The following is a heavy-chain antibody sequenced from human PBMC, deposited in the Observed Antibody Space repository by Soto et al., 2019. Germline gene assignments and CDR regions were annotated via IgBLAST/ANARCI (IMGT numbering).Heavy chain of an antibody. CDR1: GYTFTNFD. Sequence: QVQLVQSGAAVKKPGASVKVSCQASGYTFTNFDITWVRQAARQGIEWMGSMNPSSGDTDYTQTFKSRVKMTRKNSKNTAYMELNTQTSEHTAVCYCARADRMAAPKDYALDVWGQGTTGTVS. CDR2: MNPSSGDT. CDR3: ARADRMAAPKDYALDV. D-gene: IGHD6-19*01. J-gene: IGHJ6*02. V-gene: IGHV1-8*01.